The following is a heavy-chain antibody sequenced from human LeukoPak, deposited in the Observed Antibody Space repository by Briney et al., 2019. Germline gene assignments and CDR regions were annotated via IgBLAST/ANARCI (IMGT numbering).Heavy chain of an antibody. CDR2: INHSGST. CDR1: GWTFSGHY. Sequence: SETLPITCAVYGWTFSGHYWCWMRQPPGKGLEWIGEINHSGSTNYNPSLESRVTISVDTSKIHFSLKPSSVTAAGTAVYYCAIGQNYNLWSGNYVVWGEGTLVTVSA. CDR3: AIGQNYNLWSGNYVV. D-gene: IGHD3-3*01. V-gene: IGHV4-34*08. J-gene: IGHJ4*02.